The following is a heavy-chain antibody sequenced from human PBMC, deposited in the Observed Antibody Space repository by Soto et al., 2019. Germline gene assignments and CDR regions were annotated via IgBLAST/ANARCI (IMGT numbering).Heavy chain of an antibody. CDR3: AKDHGDYGLDY. J-gene: IGHJ4*02. V-gene: IGHV3-23*01. D-gene: IGHD4-17*01. Sequence: EVQLLQSGGGLVQPGGSLRLCCAASGFMFSSYALSWVRQAPGKGLEWVSALSGNGGTTYYADSVRGRFTISRDNFKNTLYLQMNSLRAEDTAIYYCAKDHGDYGLDYWGQGTLVTVSS. CDR2: LSGNGGTT. CDR1: GFMFSSYA.